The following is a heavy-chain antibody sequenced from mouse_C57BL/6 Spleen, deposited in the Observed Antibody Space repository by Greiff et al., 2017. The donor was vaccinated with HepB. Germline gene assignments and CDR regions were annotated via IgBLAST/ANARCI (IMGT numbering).Heavy chain of an antibody. J-gene: IGHJ2*01. V-gene: IGHV1-76*01. CDR2: IYPGSGNT. D-gene: IGHD1-1*01. Sequence: QVQLQQSGAELVRPGASVKLSCKASGYTFTDYYINWVNQRPGQGLEWIARIYPGSGNTYYNEKFKGKATLTAEKSSSTAYMQLSSLTSEDSAVFACARGDYGPYYFDYWGQGTTLTVSS. CDR3: ARGDYGPYYFDY. CDR1: GYTFTDYY.